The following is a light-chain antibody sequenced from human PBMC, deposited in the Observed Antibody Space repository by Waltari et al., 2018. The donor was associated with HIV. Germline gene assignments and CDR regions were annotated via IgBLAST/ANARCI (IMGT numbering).Light chain of an antibody. J-gene: IGKJ5*01. CDR2: GAS. CDR1: QSVNKNY. V-gene: IGKV3-20*01. Sequence: EIVLTQPQGTLSLSPGEGATISCRASQSVNKNYLAWYQHKPGQPPRLLIYGASSRATDIPDRFFGSGSGTDFTLTITRLEPEDFAVYYCQQYGSSPPITFGQGTRLEIK. CDR3: QQYGSSPPIT.